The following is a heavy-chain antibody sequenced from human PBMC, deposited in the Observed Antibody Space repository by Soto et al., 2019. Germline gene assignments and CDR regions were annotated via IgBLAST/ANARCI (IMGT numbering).Heavy chain of an antibody. V-gene: IGHV3-30-3*01. CDR1: GFTFSSYA. Sequence: QVQLVESGGGVVQPGRSLRLSCAASGFTFSSYAMHWVRQAPGKGLEWVSVITNDGSNKYYADSVKGRFTISRDNSKNTLYLQMNSRRTEDTAVYYCARDKRRSSSWHPYFDYWGQGTLVTVSS. J-gene: IGHJ4*02. CDR3: ARDKRRSSSWHPYFDY. D-gene: IGHD6-13*01. CDR2: ITNDGSNK.